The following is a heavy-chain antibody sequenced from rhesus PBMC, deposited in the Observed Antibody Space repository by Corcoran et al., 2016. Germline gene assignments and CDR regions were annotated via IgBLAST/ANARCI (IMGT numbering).Heavy chain of an antibody. Sequence: QVQLQESGPGLVKPSETLSLTCAVSGYSISSGYYWGWIRQPPGKGLEWIGSIYGSGGSNYLNPSLNSRVTLSVDTSKNPFSLKLGSVTASDTAVYYCARVGSSWSEWDTVGTEWYFDLWGPGTPITISS. CDR1: GYSISSGYY. J-gene: IGHJ2*01. D-gene: IGHD5-42*01. CDR3: ARVGSSWSEWDTVGTEWYFDL. V-gene: IGHV4S14*01. CDR2: IYGSGGSN.